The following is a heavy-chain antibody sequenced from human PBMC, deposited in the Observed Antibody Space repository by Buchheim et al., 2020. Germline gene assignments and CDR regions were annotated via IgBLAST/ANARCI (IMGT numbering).Heavy chain of an antibody. V-gene: IGHV4-59*08. D-gene: IGHD2-15*01. J-gene: IGHJ4*02. CDR3: ARRKGAAIDY. Sequence: QVQLQESGPELVKPSETLSLTCTVSGGSISNYFWSWIRQPPGKGLEWIGYISFSGTTNYNPSLKNRVTISVDTSRNQFSLKLSSVTAADTAVYYCARRKGAAIDYWGQGTL. CDR1: GGSISNYF. CDR2: ISFSGTT.